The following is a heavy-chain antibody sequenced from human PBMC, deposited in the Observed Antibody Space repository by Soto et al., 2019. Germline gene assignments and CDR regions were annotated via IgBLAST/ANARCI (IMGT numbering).Heavy chain of an antibody. J-gene: IGHJ4*02. CDR3: ARDQGSGYLFDY. CDR2: IYSGGST. D-gene: IGHD3-22*01. V-gene: IGHV3-53*02. Sequence: EAQLVETGGGLIQPGGSLRLSCAASGFTVSSNYMSWVRQAPGKGLEWVSVIYSGGSTYYADSVKGRFTISRDNAKNSLYLQMNSLRAEDTAVYYCARDQGSGYLFDYWGQGTLVTVSS. CDR1: GFTVSSNY.